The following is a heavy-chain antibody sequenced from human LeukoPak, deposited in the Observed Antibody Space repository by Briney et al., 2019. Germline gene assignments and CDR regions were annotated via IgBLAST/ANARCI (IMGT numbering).Heavy chain of an antibody. Sequence: GGSLRLSCAASGFTFSSYGMHWVRQAPGKGLEWVAFIRYDGSNKYYADSVKGRFTISRDNSKNTLYLQMNSLRAEDTAVYYCARDDGAHGHFDYWGQGTLVTVSS. V-gene: IGHV3-30*02. J-gene: IGHJ4*02. CDR2: IRYDGSNK. CDR1: GFTFSSYG. CDR3: ARDDGAHGHFDY. D-gene: IGHD5-24*01.